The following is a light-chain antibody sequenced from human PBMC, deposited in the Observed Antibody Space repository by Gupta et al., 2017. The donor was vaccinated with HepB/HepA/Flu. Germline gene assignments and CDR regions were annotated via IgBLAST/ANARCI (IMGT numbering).Light chain of an antibody. CDR1: NIGSKS. V-gene: IGLV3-21*04. Sequence: SYVLTPPPSVSVAPGKTARITCGGNNIGSKSVHWYQQKPGQAPVLVIYYDSDRPSGIPERFSGSNSGNTATLTISRVEAGDEADYYCQVWDSSSDHRRVFGGGTKLTVL. CDR2: YDS. J-gene: IGLJ2*01. CDR3: QVWDSSSDHRRV.